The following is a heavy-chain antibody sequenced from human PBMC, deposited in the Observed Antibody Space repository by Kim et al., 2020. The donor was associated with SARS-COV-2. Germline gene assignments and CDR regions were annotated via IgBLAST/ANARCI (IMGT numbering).Heavy chain of an antibody. V-gene: IGHV1-58*01. J-gene: IGHJ6*02. CDR3: AAVLGGSRAMVRGAYHFGYYGMDV. D-gene: IGHD3-10*01. CDR2: IVVGSDNT. CDR1: GFTFTSSA. Sequence: SVKVSCKASGFTFTSSAVQWVRQARGQRLEWIGWIVVGSDNTNYAQKFQERVTITRDMSTSTAYMELSSLRSEDTAVYYCAAVLGGSRAMVRGAYHFGYYGMDVWGQGTTVTVSS.